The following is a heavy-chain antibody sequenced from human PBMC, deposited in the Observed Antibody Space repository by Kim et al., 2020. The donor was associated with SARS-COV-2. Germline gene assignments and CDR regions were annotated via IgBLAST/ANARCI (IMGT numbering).Heavy chain of an antibody. J-gene: IGHJ6*02. V-gene: IGHV1-46*01. CDR2: INPSGGST. D-gene: IGHD3-9*01. CDR1: GYTFSNYY. Sequence: ASVKVSCKASGYTFSNYYMQWVRQAPGQGLEWMGIINPSGGSTSYAQKFQGRVTMTRDTSTSTVYMELSSLKSEDTAVYYCERERRLDYDILTGFTNGGDYYYGMDIWGQGTTVTVSS. CDR3: ERERRLDYDILTGFTNGGDYYYGMDI.